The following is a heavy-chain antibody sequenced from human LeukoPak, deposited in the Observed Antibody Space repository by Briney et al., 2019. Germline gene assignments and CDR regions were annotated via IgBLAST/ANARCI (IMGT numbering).Heavy chain of an antibody. CDR1: GGTFSSYA. D-gene: IGHD3-22*01. V-gene: IGHV1-69*06. Sequence: SVKVSCKASGGTFSSYAISWVRQAPGQGLEWMGGIIPIFGTANYAQKFQGRVTITADKSTSTAYMELSSLRSEDTAVYYCARGDYDSSGYYGVPLDYWGQGTLVTVSS. J-gene: IGHJ4*02. CDR3: ARGDYDSSGYYGVPLDY. CDR2: IIPIFGTA.